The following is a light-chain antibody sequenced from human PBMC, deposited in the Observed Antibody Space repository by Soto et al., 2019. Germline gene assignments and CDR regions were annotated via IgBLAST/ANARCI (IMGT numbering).Light chain of an antibody. J-gene: IGKJ2*01. Sequence: DIQMTQSPSSLSASVGDRVTITCRASQRISSYLSWYQQKPGKAPNLLIYAGTSLQGGVPSRFSGSGSGTDFTLTISSLQPEDFANYYCQQSYSTPYTFGQGTKLEIK. CDR1: QRISSY. CDR2: AGT. CDR3: QQSYSTPYT. V-gene: IGKV1-39*01.